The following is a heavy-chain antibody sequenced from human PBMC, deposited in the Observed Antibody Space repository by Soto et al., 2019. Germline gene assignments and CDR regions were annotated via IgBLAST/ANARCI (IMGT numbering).Heavy chain of an antibody. J-gene: IGHJ4*02. CDR2: ISPLKGNT. Sequence: QVQLVQSGAEVKKPGASVKVSCKASGYTFTNYVIHWVRQAPGQGLEWMGWISPLKGNTKYAQKVQGRVSVTTDTSANPVYMALSGLTYGETALYYCARSCEPPLDLGGQGTLVTVS. D-gene: IGHD2-15*01. V-gene: IGHV1-18*01. CDR1: GYTFTNYV. CDR3: ARSCEPPLDL.